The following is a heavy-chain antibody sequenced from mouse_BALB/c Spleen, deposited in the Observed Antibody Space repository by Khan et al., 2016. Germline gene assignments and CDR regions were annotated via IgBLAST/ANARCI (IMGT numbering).Heavy chain of an antibody. CDR1: GFTFSSFG. D-gene: IGHD6-1*01. CDR2: ISSDSSTI. J-gene: IGHJ4*01. CDR3: ARKRGWSAYAMDY. Sequence: EVELVESGGGLVQPGGSRKLSCAASGFTFSSFGMHWVRQAPEKGLEWVAYISSDSSTIYYADTVKGRFTISRDNPKNTLFLQMTSLRSEDSAMFYCARKRGWSAYAMDYWGQGTSVTVSA. V-gene: IGHV5-17*02.